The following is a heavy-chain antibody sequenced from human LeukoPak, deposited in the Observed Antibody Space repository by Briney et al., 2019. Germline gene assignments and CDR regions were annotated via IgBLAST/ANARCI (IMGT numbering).Heavy chain of an antibody. Sequence: ASVKVSCKASGYTFTSYGISWVRQAPGQGLEWMGWISAYNGNTNYAQKLQGRVTMTTDTSTSTAYMELRSLRSEGTAVYYCARFYDILTGYDAFDIWGQGTMVTVSS. J-gene: IGHJ3*02. D-gene: IGHD3-9*01. CDR2: ISAYNGNT. V-gene: IGHV1-18*01. CDR1: GYTFTSYG. CDR3: ARFYDILTGYDAFDI.